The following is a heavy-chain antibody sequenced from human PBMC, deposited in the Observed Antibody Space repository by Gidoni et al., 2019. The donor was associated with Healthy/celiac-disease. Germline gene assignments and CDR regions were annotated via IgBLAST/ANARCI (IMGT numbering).Heavy chain of an antibody. V-gene: IGHV1-69*01. J-gene: IGHJ6*02. CDR2: IIPIFVTA. D-gene: IGHD5-18*01. CDR1: GGTFSSYA. CDR3: ARDPGAVDTAHLYYYYYGMDV. Sequence: QVQLVQSGAEVKKPGSSVKVSCKASGGTFSSYAISWGRQAPGQGLEWMGGIIPIFVTANYAQKFQGRVTITADESTSTAYMELSSLRSEDTAVYYCARDPGAVDTAHLYYYYYGMDVWGQGTTVTVSS.